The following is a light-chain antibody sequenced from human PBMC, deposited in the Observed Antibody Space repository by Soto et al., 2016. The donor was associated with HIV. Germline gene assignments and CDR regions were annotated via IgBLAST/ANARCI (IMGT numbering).Light chain of an antibody. CDR3: QAWDTNIVL. V-gene: IGLV3-1*01. CDR2: QDN. Sequence: SYELTQPPSVSVSPGQTASITCSGDKLGDKYVSWFQQEPGQSPVLVIYQDNKRPSGIPARFPASNSGNTATLTISGTQAMDEADYYCQAWDTNIVLFGGGTKLTVL. J-gene: IGLJ2*01. CDR1: KLGDKY.